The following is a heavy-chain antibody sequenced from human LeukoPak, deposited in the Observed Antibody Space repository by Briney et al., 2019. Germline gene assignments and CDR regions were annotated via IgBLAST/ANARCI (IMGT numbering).Heavy chain of an antibody. CDR3: AKDRVGGALEF. Sequence: GGSLRLSCAASVFTFSSYWMSWVRQARGKGLEWVACIMEDGSVQKYVDSVRGRFTISRDNARNSLYLQMNSLRVEDTAVYYCAKDRVGGALEFWGQGTLAIVSS. V-gene: IGHV3-7*01. CDR1: VFTFSSYW. J-gene: IGHJ4*02. D-gene: IGHD2-21*01. CDR2: IMEDGSVQ.